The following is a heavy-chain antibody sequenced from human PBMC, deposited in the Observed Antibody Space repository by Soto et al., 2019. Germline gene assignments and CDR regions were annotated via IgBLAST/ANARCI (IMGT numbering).Heavy chain of an antibody. D-gene: IGHD1-26*01. J-gene: IGHJ4*02. CDR1: GFTVSTNY. CDR3: AREIFRALGATVIDY. CDR2: IYIGGST. Sequence: EVQLVESGGGLVQPGGSLRLSCAASGFTVSTNYMSWVRQAPGKGLEWVSVIYIGGSTYYADSVKGRFTISRDNSKNTLYLQMNSLRAEDTAVYYCAREIFRALGATVIDYWGQGTLVTVSS. V-gene: IGHV3-66*01.